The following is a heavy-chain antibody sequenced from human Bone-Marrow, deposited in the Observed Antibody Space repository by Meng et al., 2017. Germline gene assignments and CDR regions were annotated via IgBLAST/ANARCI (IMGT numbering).Heavy chain of an antibody. Sequence: GGSLRLSCAASGFTFSSYSMNWVRQAPGKGLEWASVIYSGGSTYYADSVKGRFTISRDNSKNTLYLQMNSLRAEDTAVYYCARGIAAAGTDQSNDAFDIWGQGTMVTVSS. CDR3: ARGIAAAGTDQSNDAFDI. V-gene: IGHV3-66*02. D-gene: IGHD6-13*01. CDR1: GFTFSSYS. CDR2: IYSGGST. J-gene: IGHJ3*02.